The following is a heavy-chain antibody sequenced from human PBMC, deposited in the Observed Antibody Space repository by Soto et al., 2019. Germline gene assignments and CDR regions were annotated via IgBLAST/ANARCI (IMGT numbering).Heavy chain of an antibody. V-gene: IGHV3-30*18. CDR3: AKDVLRYCSSTSCYHVDY. CDR1: GFTFSSYG. Sequence: GGSLRLSCAASGFTFSSYGMHWVRQAPGKGLEWVAVISYDGSNKYYADSVKGRFTISRDNSKNTLYLQMNSLRAEDTAVYYCAKDVLRYCSSTSCYHVDYWGQGTLVTVPS. J-gene: IGHJ4*02. CDR2: ISYDGSNK. D-gene: IGHD2-2*01.